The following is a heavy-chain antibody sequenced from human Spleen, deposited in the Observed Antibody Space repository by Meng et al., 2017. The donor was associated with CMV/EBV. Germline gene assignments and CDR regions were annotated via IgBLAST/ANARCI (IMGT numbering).Heavy chain of an antibody. D-gene: IGHD6-19*01. Sequence: GGSLRLSCAASECTFSDYSMSWIRQAPGKGLEWVSYISSSYSLYYADSVKGRFTISRDNAKNSLYLQMNSLRAEDTAVYYCARRVEEVGGWFRPHLDFWGQGALVTVSS. CDR2: ISSSYSL. CDR3: ARRVEEVGGWFRPHLDF. CDR1: ECTFSDYS. J-gene: IGHJ4*02. V-gene: IGHV3-11*01.